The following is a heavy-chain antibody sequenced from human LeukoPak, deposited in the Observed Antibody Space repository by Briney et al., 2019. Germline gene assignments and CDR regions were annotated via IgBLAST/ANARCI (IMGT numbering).Heavy chain of an antibody. CDR1: GFTFSSYA. CDR2: ISGSGGST. D-gene: IGHD2-21*02. J-gene: IGHJ5*02. Sequence: GGSLRLSCAASGFTFSSYAMSWVRQAPGKGLEWVSAISGSGGSTYYADSVKGRFTNSRDNSKNTLYLQMNSLRAEDTAVYYCAKGPYCGGDCYSASWFDPWGQGTLVTVSS. V-gene: IGHV3-23*01. CDR3: AKGPYCGGDCYSASWFDP.